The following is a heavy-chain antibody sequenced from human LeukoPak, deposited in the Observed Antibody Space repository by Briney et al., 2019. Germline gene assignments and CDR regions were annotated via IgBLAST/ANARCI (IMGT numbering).Heavy chain of an antibody. D-gene: IGHD1-1*01. CDR3: ARWITTQGTFDI. Sequence: KPSETLSLTCTVSGGSISTYYWNWLRQPAGKGLEWIGRIYTSGSTNYNASLKSRVTLSLDTSKSQFSLKLTSVTAADTAVYYCARWITTQGTFDIWAQGTMVTVSS. J-gene: IGHJ3*02. V-gene: IGHV4-4*07. CDR2: IYTSGST. CDR1: GGSISTYY.